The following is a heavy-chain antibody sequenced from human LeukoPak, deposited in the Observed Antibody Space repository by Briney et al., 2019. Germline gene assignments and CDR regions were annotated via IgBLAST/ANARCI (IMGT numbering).Heavy chain of an antibody. Sequence: GASVKVSCKASGYTFTGYYMHWVRQAPGQGLGWMGWINPNSGGTNYAQKFQGRVTMTRDTSISTAYMELSRLRSDDTAVYYCARGGSDFWSGYHAFDIWGQGTMVTVSS. J-gene: IGHJ3*02. CDR3: ARGGSDFWSGYHAFDI. CDR1: GYTFTGYY. CDR2: INPNSGGT. V-gene: IGHV1-2*02. D-gene: IGHD3-3*01.